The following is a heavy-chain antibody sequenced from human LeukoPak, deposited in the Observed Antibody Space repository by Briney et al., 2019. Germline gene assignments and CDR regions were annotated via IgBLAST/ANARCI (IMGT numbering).Heavy chain of an antibody. Sequence: GGSLRLSCAASGFTFSSYYMSWVRQAPGKGLEWVGRTRNKANSYTTEYAASVKGRFTISRDDSKNSLYLQMNSLKAEDTAVYYCARGESGSYYLADAFDIWGQGTMVTVSS. CDR3: ARGESGSYYLADAFDI. CDR1: GFTFSSYY. V-gene: IGHV3-72*01. J-gene: IGHJ3*02. D-gene: IGHD1-26*01. CDR2: TRNKANSYTT.